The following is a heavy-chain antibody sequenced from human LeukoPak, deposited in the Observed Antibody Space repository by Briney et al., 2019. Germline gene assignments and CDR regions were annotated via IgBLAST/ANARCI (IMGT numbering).Heavy chain of an antibody. V-gene: IGHV3-23*01. J-gene: IGHJ3*02. D-gene: IGHD3-10*01. CDR3: AKGSTYYYGSGSPTGAFDI. CDR2: ISGSGGST. CDR1: GFTLSSYA. Sequence: PGGSLRLSCAASGFTLSSYAMSWVRQAPGKGLEWVSAISGSGGSTYYADSVKGRFTISRDNSKNTLYLQMNSLRAEDTAVYYCAKGSTYYYGSGSPTGAFDIWGQGTMVTLSS.